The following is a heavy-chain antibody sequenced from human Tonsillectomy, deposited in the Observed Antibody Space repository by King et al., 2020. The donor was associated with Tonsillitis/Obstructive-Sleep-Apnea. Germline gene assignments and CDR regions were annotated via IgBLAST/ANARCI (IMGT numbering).Heavy chain of an antibody. V-gene: IGHV2-26*01. J-gene: IGHJ3*02. CDR3: ARTGYSDSTGYYILAFDI. CDR1: GFSLSNARMG. D-gene: IGHD3-22*01. CDR2: IFSNDEK. Sequence: TLKESGPVLVKPPETLTLTCTVSGFSLSNARMGVSWIRQPPGKALEWLVHIFSNDEKSYSTSLKNRLTISKDTSKSQVVLTMTNMDPVDTATYYCARTGYSDSTGYYILAFDIWGQGTMVTVSS.